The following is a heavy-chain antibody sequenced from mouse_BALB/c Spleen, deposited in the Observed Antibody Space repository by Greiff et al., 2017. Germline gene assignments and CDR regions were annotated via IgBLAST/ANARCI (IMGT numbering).Heavy chain of an antibody. J-gene: IGHJ3*01. Sequence: EVQGVESGGGLVKPGGSLKLSCAASGFTFSSYAMSWVRQTPEKRLEWVASISSGGSTYYPDSVKGRFTISRDNARNILYLQMSSLRSEDTAMYYCARLVTYDYDAWFAYWGQGTLVTVSA. V-gene: IGHV5-6-5*01. D-gene: IGHD2-4*01. CDR2: ISSGGST. CDR3: ARLVTYDYDAWFAY. CDR1: GFTFSSYA.